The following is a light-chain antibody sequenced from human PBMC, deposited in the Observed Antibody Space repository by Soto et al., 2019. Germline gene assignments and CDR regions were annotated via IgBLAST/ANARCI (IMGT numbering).Light chain of an antibody. CDR3: QAYDSGLGGHV. CDR1: SSNIGAGSD. Sequence: QSVLTQPPSVSGAPGQRVTISCTGSSSNIGAGSDVHWYQQLPGTAPKLLIFGSTYRPSGVPDRFSGSKSDTSASLAIAGLQAEDEADYSCQAYDSGLGGHVFGGGTKLTFL. CDR2: GST. J-gene: IGLJ2*01. V-gene: IGLV1-40*01.